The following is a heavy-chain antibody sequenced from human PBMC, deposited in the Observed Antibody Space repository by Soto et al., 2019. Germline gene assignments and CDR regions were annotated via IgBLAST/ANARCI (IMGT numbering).Heavy chain of an antibody. CDR3: ARSAPGSPFDY. J-gene: IGHJ4*02. V-gene: IGHV1-18*01. CDR1: GYTFTSSG. CDR2: SSAYNGNT. Sequence: QVQLVQSGAEVKKPGASVKVSCKASGYTFTSSGISWVRQAPGQGLEWMGWSSAYNGNTNYALKLQGRVTMTTGTSTSTAYMELRSLISDDTAVYYCARSAPGSPFDYWGQGTLVTVSA.